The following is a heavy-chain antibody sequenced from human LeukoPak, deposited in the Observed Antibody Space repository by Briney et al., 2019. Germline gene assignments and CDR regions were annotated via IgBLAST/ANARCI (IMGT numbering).Heavy chain of an antibody. CDR2: ISTKTYGETT. D-gene: IGHD2-2*01. Sequence: GGSLRLSCITSGFTLGDSAMSWFRQAPGKGLEWVGFISTKTYGETTEYAASVKGRFTISRDDSKSIAYLQMNSLKTEDTAVYYCTRESGPIVVVPAAMPGDYWGQGTLVTVSS. V-gene: IGHV3-49*03. CDR1: GFTLGDSA. CDR3: TRESGPIVVVPAAMPGDY. J-gene: IGHJ4*02.